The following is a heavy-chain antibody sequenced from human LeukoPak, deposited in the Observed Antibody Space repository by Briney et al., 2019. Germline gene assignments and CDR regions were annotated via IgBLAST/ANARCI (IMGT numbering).Heavy chain of an antibody. Sequence: GGSLRLSCAASGFTFSTYWMHWVRQAPGKGLMWVSSMNSDGSNKRYADSVKGRFTISRDNAENTLYLQMNSLRAEDTAVYYCARLPTGSSLHYWGQGTLVTVSS. CDR3: ARLPTGSSLHY. D-gene: IGHD6-6*01. CDR1: GFTFSTYW. V-gene: IGHV3-74*01. J-gene: IGHJ4*02. CDR2: MNSDGSNK.